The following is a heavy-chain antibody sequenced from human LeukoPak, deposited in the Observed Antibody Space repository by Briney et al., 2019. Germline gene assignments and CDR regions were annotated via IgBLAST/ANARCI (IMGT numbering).Heavy chain of an antibody. CDR2: INPNSGGT. CDR3: ARDIKPHRRSSSSAVEYFQH. CDR1: GYTFTGYY. V-gene: IGHV1-2*06. D-gene: IGHD6-6*01. J-gene: IGHJ1*01. Sequence: ASVKVSCKASGYTFTGYYMHWVRQAPGQGLEWMGRINPNSGGTNYAQKFQGRVTMTRDTSIGTAYMELSRLRSDDTAVYYCARDIKPHRRSSSSAVEYFQHWGQGTLVTVSS.